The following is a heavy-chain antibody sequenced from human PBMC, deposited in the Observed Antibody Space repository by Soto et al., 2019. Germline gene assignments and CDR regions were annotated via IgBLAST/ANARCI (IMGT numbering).Heavy chain of an antibody. J-gene: IGHJ4*02. V-gene: IGHV3-21*01. CDR1: GSTFTRYS. CDR3: ARESEDLTSNFDY. CDR2: ISSTTNYI. Sequence: GSLRLSCAASGSTFTRYSMNWVRQAPGKGLEWASSISSTTNYIYYADSMKGRFTVSRDNAKNSVYLEMNSLSAEDTAVYYCARESEDLTSNFDYWGQGTLVTVSS.